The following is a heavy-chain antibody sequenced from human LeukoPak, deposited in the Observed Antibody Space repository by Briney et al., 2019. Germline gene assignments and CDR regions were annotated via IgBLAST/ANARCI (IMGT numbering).Heavy chain of an antibody. Sequence: GGSLRLSCVASGFIFSDYGIQWVRQAPGKGLEWVAVIAYDGNNTYYGDSVRGRFTISRDNSKNTLYLEVISLTAEDTAVYYCAKDDAWLRFGEWSQGTLVTVSS. J-gene: IGHJ4*02. D-gene: IGHD3-10*01. CDR2: IAYDGNNT. V-gene: IGHV3-30*18. CDR3: AKDDAWLRFGE. CDR1: GFIFSDYG.